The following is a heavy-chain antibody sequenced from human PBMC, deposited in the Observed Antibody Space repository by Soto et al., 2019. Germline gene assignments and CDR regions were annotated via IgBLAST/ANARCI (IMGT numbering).Heavy chain of an antibody. D-gene: IGHD1-26*01. J-gene: IGHJ1*01. Sequence: GESLRLSCSASVFTFSSYAMSWVRQAPGKGLEWVSAMSGSGGSTYYADSVKGRFTISRDNSKNTLYLQMNSLRAEDTAAYYCAKEERGSTGPTCEWGQGTLVTVAS. CDR1: VFTFSSYA. CDR3: AKEERGSTGPTCE. V-gene: IGHV3-23*01. CDR2: MSGSGGST.